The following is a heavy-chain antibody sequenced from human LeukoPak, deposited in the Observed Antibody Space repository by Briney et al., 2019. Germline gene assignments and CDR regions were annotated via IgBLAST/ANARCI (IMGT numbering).Heavy chain of an antibody. CDR3: ARVYGSGSYYNGYYYYYMDV. D-gene: IGHD3-10*01. CDR2: IYYSGST. Sequence: SETLSLTCAVYGGSFSGYYWSWIRQPPGKGLEWIGYIYYSGSTNYNPSLKSRVTISVDTSKNQFSLKLSSVTAADTAVYYCARVYGSGSYYNGYYYYYMDVWGKGTTVTISS. CDR1: GGSFSGYY. V-gene: IGHV4-59*08. J-gene: IGHJ6*03.